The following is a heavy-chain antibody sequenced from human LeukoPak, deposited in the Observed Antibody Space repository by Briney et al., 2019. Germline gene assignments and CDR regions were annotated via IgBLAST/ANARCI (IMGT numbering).Heavy chain of an antibody. CDR3: ARDYYFDSSGYYSI. V-gene: IGHV3-21*01. Sequence: GGSLRLSCVASGFTFSSYWMHWVRQAPGKGLEWVSSISSSSSYIYYADSVKGRFTISRDNAKNSLYLQMNSLRAEDTAVYFCARDYYFDSSGYYSIWGQGTLVTVSS. CDR2: ISSSSSYI. CDR1: GFTFSSYW. J-gene: IGHJ4*02. D-gene: IGHD3-22*01.